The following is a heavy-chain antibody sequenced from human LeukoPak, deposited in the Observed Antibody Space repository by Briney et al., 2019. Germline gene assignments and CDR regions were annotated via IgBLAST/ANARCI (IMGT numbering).Heavy chain of an antibody. Sequence: ASVKVSCKASGYTFTGYYMHWVRQAPGQGLEWMGWINPNSGGTNCAQKFQGRVTMTRDTSISTAYMELSRLRSDDTAVYYCARPVEMATIWSLYSDYWGQGTLVTVSS. CDR2: INPNSGGT. CDR3: ARPVEMATIWSLYSDY. D-gene: IGHD5-12*01. CDR1: GYTFTGYY. J-gene: IGHJ4*02. V-gene: IGHV1-2*02.